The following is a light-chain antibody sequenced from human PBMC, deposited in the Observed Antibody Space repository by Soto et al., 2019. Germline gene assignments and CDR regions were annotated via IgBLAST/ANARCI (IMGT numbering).Light chain of an antibody. Sequence: QSALTQPASVSGSPGQSITISCTGTSSDVGGYNYVSWYQQHPGKAPKLMIYEVRNRPSGVSNRFSGSKSGNTASLTSSGLQAEDEADYYCSSYTSSRTYVFGTGTKLTVL. CDR3: SSYTSSRTYV. CDR1: SSDVGGYNY. J-gene: IGLJ1*01. CDR2: EVR. V-gene: IGLV2-14*01.